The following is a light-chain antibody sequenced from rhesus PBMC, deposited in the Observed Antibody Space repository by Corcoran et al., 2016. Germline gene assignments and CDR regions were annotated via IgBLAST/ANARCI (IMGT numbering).Light chain of an antibody. CDR1: QTISSY. V-gene: IGKV1-44*02. J-gene: IGKJ4*01. Sequence: DIQMTQSPSSLSASVGDTVTITCRASQTISSYLAWYQQKPGKVPKLLIYAASSLERGVPSRFSGSGSGTECTLTISSLQPEDFATYYCQQHNSHPLTFGGGTKVELK. CDR2: AAS. CDR3: QQHNSHPLT.